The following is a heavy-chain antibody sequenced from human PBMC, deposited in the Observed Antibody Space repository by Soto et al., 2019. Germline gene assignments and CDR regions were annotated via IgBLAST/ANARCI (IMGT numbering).Heavy chain of an antibody. CDR2: IDSDGSST. CDR3: ARGRPYGMDV. CDR1: GFTFGSYW. J-gene: IGHJ6*02. V-gene: IGHV3-74*01. Sequence: PGGSLRLSCAASGFTFGSYWMNWVRQAPGKGLVWVSRIDSDGSSTTHADSVKGRFTTSRDNAKNTLYLQMSSLRVEDTAVYYCARGRPYGMDVWGQGTTVTVSS.